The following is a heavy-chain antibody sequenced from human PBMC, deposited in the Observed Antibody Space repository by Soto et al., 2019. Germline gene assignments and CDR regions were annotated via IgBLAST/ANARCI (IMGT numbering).Heavy chain of an antibody. V-gene: IGHV4-59*01. CDR1: GDSMSSFY. CDR3: ARNLPAGHFDY. J-gene: IGHJ4*02. CDR2: IYYSGST. Sequence: SETLSLTCTVSGDSMSSFYWSWIRQPPGKELEWIAYIYYSGSTNYNPSLRSRVTISVDTSKNQFSLNLTSVTAADTAVYYCARNLPAGHFDYWGQGTLVTVSS.